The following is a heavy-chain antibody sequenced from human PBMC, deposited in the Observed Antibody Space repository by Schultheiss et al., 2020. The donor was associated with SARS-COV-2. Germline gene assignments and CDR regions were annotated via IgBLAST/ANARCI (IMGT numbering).Heavy chain of an antibody. D-gene: IGHD6-19*01. CDR2: INPNSGGT. CDR1: GYTFTGYY. Sequence: ASVKVSCKASGYTFTGYYMHWVRQAPGQGLEWMGWINPNSGGTNYAQKFQGRVTMTRDTSTNTVYMELSSLRSEDTAVYYCARDGVTVPGNAEYFQDWGQGTLVTVSS. CDR3: ARDGVTVPGNAEYFQD. J-gene: IGHJ1*01. V-gene: IGHV1-2*02.